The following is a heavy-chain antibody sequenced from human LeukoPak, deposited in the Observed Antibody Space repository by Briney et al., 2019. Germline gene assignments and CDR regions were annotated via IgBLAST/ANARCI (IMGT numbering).Heavy chain of an antibody. CDR2: ISYDGSHK. V-gene: IGHV3-30*18. Sequence: GGSLRLSCAGSGFTFSSYGLHWVRQAPGKGLEWVAIISYDGSHKYYGDSVKGRFTISRDNSENTLYLQKNSLRDEDTAVYYCAKGGGSGWYEDYWGQGTPVTVSS. J-gene: IGHJ4*02. CDR3: AKGGGSGWYEDY. D-gene: IGHD6-19*01. CDR1: GFTFSSYG.